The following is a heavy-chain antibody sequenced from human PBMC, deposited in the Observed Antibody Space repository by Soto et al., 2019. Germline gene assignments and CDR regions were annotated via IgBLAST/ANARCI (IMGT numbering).Heavy chain of an antibody. CDR1: GFSFRGFA. D-gene: IGHD2-8*01. CDR2: IRGGPDST. V-gene: IGHV3-23*01. J-gene: IGHJ6*02. CDR3: AKTRGAMIYAISVYGMDV. Sequence: PGGSLGLSLPASGFSFRGFAMNWARQAQGKGLGGVSFIRGGPDSTFYADSVKGRFTISRDNSKSTLYLQLNSLRAEDTAVYYCAKTRGAMIYAISVYGMDVWGQGTTVTVSS.